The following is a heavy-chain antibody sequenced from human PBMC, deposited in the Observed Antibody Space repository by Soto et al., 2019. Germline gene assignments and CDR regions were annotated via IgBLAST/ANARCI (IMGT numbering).Heavy chain of an antibody. CDR2: ISYSGNT. J-gene: IGHJ4*02. Sequence: SETLSLTCTVSGGSISSSSGNWGWVRQPPGKALEWIGIISYSGNTYYNPSLSSRGTISVDTSKDQFSLRLSSVTAADTAVYYCARRYCSGGTCYYFDSWGQGTLVTVSS. CDR3: ARRYCSGGTCYYFDS. V-gene: IGHV4-39*01. D-gene: IGHD2-15*01. CDR1: GGSISSSSGN.